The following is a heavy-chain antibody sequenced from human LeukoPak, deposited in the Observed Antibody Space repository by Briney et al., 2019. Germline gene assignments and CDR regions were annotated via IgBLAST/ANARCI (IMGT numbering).Heavy chain of an antibody. D-gene: IGHD6-13*01. J-gene: IGHJ5*02. Sequence: PGRSLRLSCAASGFTFSSYGMHWVRQAPGKGLEWVAVIWYDGGNKYYADSVKGRFTISRDKSKNTLYLQMNSLRAEDTAVYYCARDLHGSWYPNWFDPWGQGTLVTVSS. CDR2: IWYDGGNK. CDR1: GFTFSSYG. CDR3: ARDLHGSWYPNWFDP. V-gene: IGHV3-33*01.